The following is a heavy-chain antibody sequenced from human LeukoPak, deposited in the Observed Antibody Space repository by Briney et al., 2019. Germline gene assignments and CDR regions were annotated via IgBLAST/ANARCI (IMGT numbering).Heavy chain of an antibody. Sequence: GGSLRLSCAASGFTFSSYAMHWVRQAPGKGLEWVAVISYDGSNKYYADSVKGRFTISRDNSKNTLYLQMNSLRAEGTAVYYCARGELLWFGELFVAPRYYYGMDVWGQGTTVTVSS. CDR3: ARGELLWFGELFVAPRYYYGMDV. J-gene: IGHJ6*02. D-gene: IGHD3-10*01. CDR2: ISYDGSNK. CDR1: GFTFSSYA. V-gene: IGHV3-30-3*01.